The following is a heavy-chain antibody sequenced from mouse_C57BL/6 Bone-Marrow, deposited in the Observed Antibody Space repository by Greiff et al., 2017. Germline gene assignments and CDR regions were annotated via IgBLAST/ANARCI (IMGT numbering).Heavy chain of an antibody. D-gene: IGHD1-1*01. J-gene: IGHJ4*01. CDR1: GYTFTSYG. V-gene: IGHV1-81*01. Sequence: QVQLQQSGAELARPGASVKLSRKASGYTFTSYGISWVKQRPGQGLEWIGEIYPRRGNTYYNEKFKGKATLTAAKSSSTAYMELRSMTSADSAVDFWAREGYYGNYAMDDWGQGTLVTVSS. CDR2: IYPRRGNT. CDR3: AREGYYGNYAMDD.